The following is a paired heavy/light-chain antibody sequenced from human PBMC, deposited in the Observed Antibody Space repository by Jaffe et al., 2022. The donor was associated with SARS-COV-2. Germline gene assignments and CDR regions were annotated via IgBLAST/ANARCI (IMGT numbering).Light chain of an antibody. V-gene: IGKV4-1*01. Sequence: DIVMTQSPDSLAVSLGERATINCKSSQSVLYSSNKKNYLAWYQQQAGQPPKLLISWASTRESGVPDRFSGSGSGTDFTLTISSLQAEDVAVYYCQQYYITPLTFGGGTKVEIK. CDR1: QSVLYSSNKKNY. CDR3: QQYYITPLT. CDR2: WAS. J-gene: IGKJ4*01.
Heavy chain of an antibody. Sequence: EVQLVESGGGLVQPGGSLRLSCAASAFTFSSHAMSWVRRAPGKGLEWVSTISGSGGNTYYADSVKGRFTISRDNSKNTLYLQMNTLRAEDTAVYYCAKAGWFYASGSYCQCYFDYWGQGSLVTVSS. J-gene: IGHJ4*02. CDR1: AFTFSSHA. CDR3: AKAGWFYASGSYCQCYFDY. D-gene: IGHD3-10*01. V-gene: IGHV3-23*04. CDR2: ISGSGGNT.